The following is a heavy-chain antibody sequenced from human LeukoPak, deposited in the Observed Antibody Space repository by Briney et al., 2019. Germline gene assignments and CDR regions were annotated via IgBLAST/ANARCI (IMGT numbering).Heavy chain of an antibody. V-gene: IGHV4-34*01. J-gene: IGHJ3*02. CDR2: INHSGGT. CDR1: GGSFSGYY. CDR3: AGRYSFDAFDI. D-gene: IGHD5-18*01. Sequence: SETLSLTFAVYGGSFSGYYWSWIRPPPGKGLEWIGEINHSGGTNYNPSLKSRVTISVDTSKNQFSLKLSSVTAADTAVYYCAGRYSFDAFDIWGQGTMVTVSS.